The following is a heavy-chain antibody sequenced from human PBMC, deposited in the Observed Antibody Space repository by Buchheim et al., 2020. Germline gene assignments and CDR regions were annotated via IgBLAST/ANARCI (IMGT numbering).Heavy chain of an antibody. Sequence: EVQVVESGGGLVQPGGSLRLSCEASGFTLSSYSMNWVRQAPGKGLEWVSYISSSSSTIYYADSVKGRFTISRAHAKNSTYLQMNSLRDEDKALYYCATTRSYTLFEYWGQGTL. CDR2: ISSSSSTI. V-gene: IGHV3-48*02. CDR3: ATTRSYTLFEY. CDR1: GFTLSSYS. J-gene: IGHJ4*02. D-gene: IGHD2-15*01.